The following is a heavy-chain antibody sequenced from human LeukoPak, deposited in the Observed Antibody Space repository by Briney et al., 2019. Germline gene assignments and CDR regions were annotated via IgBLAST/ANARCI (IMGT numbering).Heavy chain of an antibody. D-gene: IGHD3-22*01. CDR2: IYYSGST. V-gene: IGHV4-59*01. Sequence: SETLSLTCTVSGGSISSYYWSWIRQPPGKGLEWIGYIYYSGSTNYNPSLKSRVTISVDTSKNQFSLKLSSVTAADTAVYYCARSYDSSPNWFDPWGQGTLVTVSS. J-gene: IGHJ5*02. CDR1: GGSISSYY. CDR3: ARSYDSSPNWFDP.